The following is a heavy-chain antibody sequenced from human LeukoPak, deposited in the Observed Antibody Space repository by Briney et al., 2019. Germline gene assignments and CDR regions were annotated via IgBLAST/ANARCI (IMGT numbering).Heavy chain of an antibody. CDR1: GFTFSSYD. D-gene: IGHD3-9*01. J-gene: IGHJ6*02. Sequence: GGSLRLSCAASGFTFSSYDMHWVRQATGKGLEWVSAIGTAGDTYYPGSVKGRFTISRENAKNSLYLRMNSLRAGDTAVYYCARVLPYYDILTGHYYYYGMDVWGQGTTVTVSS. V-gene: IGHV3-13*01. CDR2: IGTAGDT. CDR3: ARVLPYYDILTGHYYYYGMDV.